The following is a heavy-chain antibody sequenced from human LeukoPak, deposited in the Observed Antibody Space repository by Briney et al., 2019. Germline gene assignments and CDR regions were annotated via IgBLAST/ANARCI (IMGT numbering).Heavy chain of an antibody. CDR2: ISGSGGST. V-gene: IGHV3-23*01. J-gene: IGHJ4*02. Sequence: GGSLRLSCAASGFTFSSYAMSWVRQAPGKGLEWVSAISGSGGSTYDADSVKGRFTISRDNSKNTLYLQMNSLRAEGTAVYYCAKVPILLEWPSRGDVWGQGTLVTVSS. D-gene: IGHD3-3*01. CDR3: AKVPILLEWPSRGDV. CDR1: GFTFSSYA.